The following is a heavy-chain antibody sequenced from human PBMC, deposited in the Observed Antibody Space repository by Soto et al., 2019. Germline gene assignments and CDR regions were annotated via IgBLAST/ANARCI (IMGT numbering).Heavy chain of an antibody. D-gene: IGHD3-9*01. Sequence: GESLKISCKGSGYSFTSYWIGWVRQMPGKGLEWMGIIYPGDSDTRYSPSFQGQVTISADKSISTAYLQWSSLKASDTAMYYCARHSHLTGYLPPHYYMDVWGKGTTVTVSS. J-gene: IGHJ6*03. V-gene: IGHV5-51*01. CDR1: GYSFTSYW. CDR3: ARHSHLTGYLPPHYYMDV. CDR2: IYPGDSDT.